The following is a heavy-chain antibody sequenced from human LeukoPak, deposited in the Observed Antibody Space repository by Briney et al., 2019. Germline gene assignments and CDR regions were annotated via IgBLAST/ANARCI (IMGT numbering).Heavy chain of an antibody. V-gene: IGHV3-74*01. CDR3: VSFYETY. CDR1: GNYW. J-gene: IGHJ4*02. Sequence: GGSLRLSCAASGNYWMHWVRQAPGKGLVWVSHINGDGSWTTYADSVKGRFTISKDNAKNTVYLQMNNLRGEDTAVYYCVSFYETYWGRGTLVTVSS. D-gene: IGHD2-2*01. CDR2: INGDGSWT.